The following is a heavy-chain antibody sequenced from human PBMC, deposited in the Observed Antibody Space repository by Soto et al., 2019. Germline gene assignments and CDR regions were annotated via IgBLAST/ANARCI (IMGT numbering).Heavy chain of an antibody. V-gene: IGHV3-15*07. D-gene: IGHD2-2*01. CDR1: GFTFSIAW. CDR3: TTDSHFSTRLVRFDF. CDR2: IKSKIDGGTT. J-gene: IGHJ4*01. Sequence: EVQLVESGGGLVEPGGSLRLSCAASGFTFSIAWINWVRQAPGKGLEWVGRIKSKIDGGTTDFAASVKGRFAISRDDSQDTMYLQMNSLKSEDTAVYYCTTDSHFSTRLVRFDFWGRGTLVTVSS.